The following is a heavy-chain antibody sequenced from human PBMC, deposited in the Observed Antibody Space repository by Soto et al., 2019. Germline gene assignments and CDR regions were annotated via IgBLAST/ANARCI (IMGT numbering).Heavy chain of an antibody. CDR2: IYSGGNT. CDR3: ARHPSGSTAGPYYGMDV. CDR1: GFTVSSNY. J-gene: IGHJ6*02. D-gene: IGHD2-2*01. Sequence: PGGSLRLSCAASGFTVSSNYMSWVRQAPGKGLDWVSVIYSGGNTYYADSVKGRFTISRDNSKNTLYLQMISLGAEDTAVYYCARHPSGSTAGPYYGMDVWGQGTTVTV. V-gene: IGHV3-53*01.